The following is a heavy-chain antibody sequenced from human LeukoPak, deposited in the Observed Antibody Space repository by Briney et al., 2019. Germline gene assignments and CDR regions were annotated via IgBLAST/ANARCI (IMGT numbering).Heavy chain of an antibody. D-gene: IGHD3-22*01. CDR3: ARPTYYYDSSGYYNTLIDY. Sequence: GESLKISCKGSGYSFTGYWIGWVRQMPGKGLEWMGIIYPGDSDTRYSPSFQGQVTISADKSISTAYLQWSSLKASDTAMYYCARPTYYYDSSGYYNTLIDYWGQGTLVTVSS. CDR2: IYPGDSDT. V-gene: IGHV5-51*01. J-gene: IGHJ4*02. CDR1: GYSFTGYW.